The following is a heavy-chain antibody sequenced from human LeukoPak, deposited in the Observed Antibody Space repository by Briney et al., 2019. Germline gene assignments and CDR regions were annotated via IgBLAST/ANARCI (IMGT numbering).Heavy chain of an antibody. CDR2: ISGSGGST. CDR1: GFTFSSHG. J-gene: IGHJ4*02. D-gene: IGHD3-22*01. V-gene: IGHV3-23*01. Sequence: PGGSLRLSCAASGFTFSSHGTSWVRQAPGKGLEWVSTISGSGGSTYYADSVKGRFTISRDNSKNTLYLQMHSLRAEDTAVYYCAKVNYYDSTYYSDYWGQGTLVTVSS. CDR3: AKVNYYDSTYYSDY.